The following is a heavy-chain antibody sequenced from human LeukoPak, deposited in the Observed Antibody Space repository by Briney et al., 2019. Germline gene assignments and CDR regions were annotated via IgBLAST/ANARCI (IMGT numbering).Heavy chain of an antibody. CDR1: GFTFSRYT. D-gene: IGHD2-21*01. CDR2: ISKDGTNK. J-gene: IGHJ4*02. V-gene: IGHV3-30*04. CDR3: VSGDFRF. Sequence: PGRSLRLSCAVSGFTFSRYTMHWVRQAPGKGLEWVTVISKDGTNKFYAESVKGRFTVSRDNSKNMLLLQMNSLRREDTAVYYCVSGDFRFWGQGTLVTVSS.